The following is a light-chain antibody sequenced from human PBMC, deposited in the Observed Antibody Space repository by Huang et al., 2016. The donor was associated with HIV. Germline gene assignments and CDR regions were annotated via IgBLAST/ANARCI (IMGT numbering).Light chain of an antibody. Sequence: DIVMTQSPDSLAVSLGERSTINCKSSQSVFYSSNNKNYLAWYQQKQGQPPKLLIYWSATRESGVPYRFSGSGSGTDFTLTISSLQAEDVAVYYCQQYYNSPRTFGQGTRVEI. CDR2: WSA. V-gene: IGKV4-1*01. J-gene: IGKJ1*01. CDR1: QSVFYSSNNKNY. CDR3: QQYYNSPRT.